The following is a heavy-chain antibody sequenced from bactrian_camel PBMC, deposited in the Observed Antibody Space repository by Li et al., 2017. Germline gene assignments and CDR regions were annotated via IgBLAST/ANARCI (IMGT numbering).Heavy chain of an antibody. CDR2: CTMGGNT. V-gene: IGHV3S53*01. Sequence: VQLVESGGGLVQPGGSLRLSCIASGYTYPTICMGWFRQAPGKEREGVAVHCTMGGNTYYADSVKGRFTISPGHAKNTLYLQMNTLKPEDIALYMCAAEYSCVETVVGGTPSREDFRFWGQGTQVTVS. D-gene: IGHD6*01. J-gene: IGHJ6*01. CDR3: AAEYSCVETVVGGTPSREDFRF. CDR1: GYTYPTIC.